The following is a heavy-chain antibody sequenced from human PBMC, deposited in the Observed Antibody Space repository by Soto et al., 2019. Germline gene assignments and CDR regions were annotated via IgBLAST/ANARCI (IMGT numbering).Heavy chain of an antibody. CDR3: AKEGQWLVKYYGMDV. V-gene: IGHV3-23*01. D-gene: IGHD6-19*01. J-gene: IGHJ6*02. Sequence: GGSLRLSCAASGFTFSSYAMSWVRQAPGKGLDWVSAISGSGGNTYYADSVKGRFTISRDNSKNTLYLQMNSLRAEDTAVYYCAKEGQWLVKYYGMDVWGQGTTVTVSS. CDR2: ISGSGGNT. CDR1: GFTFSSYA.